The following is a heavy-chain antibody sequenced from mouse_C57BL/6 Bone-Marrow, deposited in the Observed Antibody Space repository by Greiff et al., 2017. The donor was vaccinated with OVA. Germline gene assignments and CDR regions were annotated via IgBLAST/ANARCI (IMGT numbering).Heavy chain of an antibody. J-gene: IGHJ4*01. D-gene: IGHD2-3*01. CDR2: ISSDSSAI. CDR1: GFTFSDYG. Sequence: DVKLVESGGGLVKPGGSLKLSCAASGFTFSDYGMHWVRQAPEKGLEWIAYISSDSSAINYEDTVKGRFTIPRDNAENTLFLQLTSLVSEDTAMYYCARDWDGYYSAMDYWGQGTSVTVA. CDR3: ARDWDGYYSAMDY. V-gene: IGHV5-17*01.